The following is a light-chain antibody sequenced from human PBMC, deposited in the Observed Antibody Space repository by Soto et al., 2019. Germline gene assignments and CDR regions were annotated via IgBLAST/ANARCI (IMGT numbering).Light chain of an antibody. CDR3: QQYYSYPLT. CDR1: QGISSY. Sequence: AIRMTPSPSSFSASAGARVTITCRASQGISSYLAWYQQTPGKAPKLLIYAASTLQSGVPSRFSGSGSGTDFTLTISCLQSEDFATYYCQQYYSYPLTFGGGTKVDIK. J-gene: IGKJ4*01. CDR2: AAS. V-gene: IGKV1-8*01.